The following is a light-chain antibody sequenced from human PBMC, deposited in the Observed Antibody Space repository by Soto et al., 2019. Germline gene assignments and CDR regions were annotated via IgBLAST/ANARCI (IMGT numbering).Light chain of an antibody. J-gene: IGKJ1*01. V-gene: IGKV3-15*01. CDR2: GAS. CDR3: QQYNNWPPWT. Sequence: EVVMTQSPASLSVSPGERVTLSCRASQNIRNNLAWYQQKPGQSPRLLISGASTREAGVPGRFSGSGSGTKFTLSISSLQSEDFEIYYCQQYNNWPPWTFGQGTKV. CDR1: QNIRNN.